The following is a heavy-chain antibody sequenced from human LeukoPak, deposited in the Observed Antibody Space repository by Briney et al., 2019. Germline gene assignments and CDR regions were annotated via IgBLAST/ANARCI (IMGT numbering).Heavy chain of an antibody. D-gene: IGHD3-22*01. CDR1: GGSISSYY. J-gene: IGHJ4*02. CDR2: INHSGST. Sequence: SETLSLTCTVSGGSISSYYWNWIRQPPGKGLEWIGEINHSGSTNYNPSLKSRVTISVDTSKKQFSLKLSSVTAADTAVYYCVTYYFDSSGPKKNYWGQGTLVTVSS. V-gene: IGHV4-34*01. CDR3: VTYYFDSSGPKKNY.